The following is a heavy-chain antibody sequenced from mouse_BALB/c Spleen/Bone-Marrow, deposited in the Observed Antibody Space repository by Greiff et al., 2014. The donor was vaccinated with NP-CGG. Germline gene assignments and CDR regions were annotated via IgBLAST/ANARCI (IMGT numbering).Heavy chain of an antibody. CDR2: IYPGNNDA. CDR3: ARNWDWVFAY. J-gene: IGHJ3*01. Sequence: DVQLQESGTVLARPGASLRMSCKASGYTFTNYWINWIKQRPGQGLEWIGAIYPGNNDAKYTQKFKAKANLTAVTSTSTADMELSSLTNEDSAVYYCARNWDWVFAYWGQGTLVTVSA. V-gene: IGHV1-5*01. D-gene: IGHD4-1*01. CDR1: GYTFTNYW.